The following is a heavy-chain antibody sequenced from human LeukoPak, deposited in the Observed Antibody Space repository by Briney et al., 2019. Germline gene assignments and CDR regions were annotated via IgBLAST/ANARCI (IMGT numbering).Heavy chain of an antibody. CDR2: MDDRGDS. V-gene: IGHV4-59*01. CDR1: GDTMRSYY. Sequence: SETLSLTCTASGDTMRSYYWSWIRQAPGKGLEWLGHMDDRGDSNYNPSLKGRCSISVDTSKNQFSLKLRSVTAADTAVYYCAGDSRYDGGWFDDGMDVWGPGTTVTVSS. J-gene: IGHJ6*02. D-gene: IGHD3-10*01. CDR3: AGDSRYDGGWFDDGMDV.